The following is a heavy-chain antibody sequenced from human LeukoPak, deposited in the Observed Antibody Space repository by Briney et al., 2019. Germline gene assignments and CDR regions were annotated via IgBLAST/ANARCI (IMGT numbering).Heavy chain of an antibody. D-gene: IGHD1-26*01. V-gene: IGHV1-69*05. J-gene: IGHJ3*02. CDR1: GGTFSSYA. CDR2: IIPIFGTA. Sequence: SVKVSCKASGGTFSSYAISWVRQAPGQGLEWMGGIIPIFGTANYAQKFQGRVTMTRDMSTSTVYMELSSLRSEDTAVYYCAREIVGGGAFDIWGQGTMVTVSS. CDR3: AREIVGGGAFDI.